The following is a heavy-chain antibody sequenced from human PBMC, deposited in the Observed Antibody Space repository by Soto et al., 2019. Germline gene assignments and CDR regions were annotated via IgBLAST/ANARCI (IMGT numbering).Heavy chain of an antibody. J-gene: IGHJ5*02. V-gene: IGHV4-31*03. CDR1: GVSISSGGYY. D-gene: IGHD3-10*01. CDR3: ARAPKYYYGSGSYYKGGWFDP. Sequence: QVQLQESGPGLVKPSQTLSLTCTVSGVSISSGGYYWSWIRQHPGKGLEWIGYIYYSGSTYYNPSLKSRVTISVDTSKNQFSLKLSSVTAADTAVYYCARAPKYYYGSGSYYKGGWFDPWGQGTLVTVSS. CDR2: IYYSGST.